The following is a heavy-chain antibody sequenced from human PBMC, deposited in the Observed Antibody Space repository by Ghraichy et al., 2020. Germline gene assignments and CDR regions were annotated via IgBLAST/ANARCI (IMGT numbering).Heavy chain of an antibody. CDR2: ISSSSSYI. D-gene: IGHD3-3*01. CDR1: GFTFSSYS. Sequence: GGSLRLSCAASGFTFSSYSMNWVRQAPGKGLEWVSSISSSSSYIYYADSVKGRFTISRDNAKNSLYLQMNSLRAEDTAVYYCARDAVGDFWSGYRGSYYGMDVWGQGTTVTVSS. J-gene: IGHJ6*02. V-gene: IGHV3-21*01. CDR3: ARDAVGDFWSGYRGSYYGMDV.